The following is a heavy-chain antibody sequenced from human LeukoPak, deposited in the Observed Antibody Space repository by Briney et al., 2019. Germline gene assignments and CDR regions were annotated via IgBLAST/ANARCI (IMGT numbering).Heavy chain of an antibody. V-gene: IGHV4-38-2*02. CDR3: AREFDSAMGPGYFDL. CDR1: GYSSSSGYY. Sequence: PSETLSLTCTVSGYSSSSGYYWGWIRQPPGKGLEWIGSIYHSGSTYYNPSLKSRVTISVDTSKNQFSLKLSSVTAADTAVYYCAREFDSAMGPGYFDLWGRGTLVTVSS. J-gene: IGHJ2*01. D-gene: IGHD5-18*01. CDR2: IYHSGST.